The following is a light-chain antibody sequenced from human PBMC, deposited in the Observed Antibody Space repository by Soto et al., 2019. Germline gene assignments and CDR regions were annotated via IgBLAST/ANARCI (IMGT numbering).Light chain of an antibody. CDR1: SSDVGGYNY. J-gene: IGLJ1*01. Sequence: QSVLTQPASVSGSPGQSITISCTGTSSDVGGYNYVSWYQQHPGKAPKLMIYEVSNRPSGVSNRSSGSKSDNTASLTISGLQAEDEADYYCSSYTSTSTLYVFGTGTKVTV. V-gene: IGLV2-14*01. CDR3: SSYTSTSTLYV. CDR2: EVS.